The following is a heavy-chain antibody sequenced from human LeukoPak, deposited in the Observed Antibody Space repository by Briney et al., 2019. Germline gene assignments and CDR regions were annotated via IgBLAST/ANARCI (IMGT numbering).Heavy chain of an antibody. CDR3: ASFGVGATMDY. Sequence: AGGSLRLSCVASGFTFGKYWMSWVRQAPGKGLEWVANIKLDGSEKNYVDSVKGRFTISRDNSKNTLYLQMNSLRAEDTAVYYCASFGVGATMDYWGQGNLVTVSS. CDR1: GFTFGKYW. J-gene: IGHJ4*02. CDR2: IKLDGSEK. D-gene: IGHD1-26*01. V-gene: IGHV3-7*03.